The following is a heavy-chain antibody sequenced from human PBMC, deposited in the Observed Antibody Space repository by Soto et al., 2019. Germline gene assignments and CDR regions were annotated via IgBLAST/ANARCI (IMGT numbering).Heavy chain of an antibody. CDR3: ARHGWEGGQQLIGDVNWFDP. J-gene: IGHJ5*02. D-gene: IGHD6-13*01. V-gene: IGHV4-39*01. Sequence: QLQLQESGPGLVKPSETLSLTCTVSGGSISSSSYYWGWIRQPPGKGLEWIGSIYYSGSTYYNPSLKSRVTISVDTSKNQCSLKLSSVTAADTAVYYCARHGWEGGQQLIGDVNWFDPWGQGTLVTVSS. CDR1: GGSISSSSYY. CDR2: IYYSGST.